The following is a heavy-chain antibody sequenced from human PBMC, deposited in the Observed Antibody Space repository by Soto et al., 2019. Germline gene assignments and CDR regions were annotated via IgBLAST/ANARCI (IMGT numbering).Heavy chain of an antibody. J-gene: IGHJ6*02. V-gene: IGHV3-23*01. D-gene: IGHD3-9*01. CDR2: IDYRPSNT. Sequence: GGSLRLSCAGSGVIFSNYAMSWVRQAPGEGLEWVSSIDYRPSNTYYADSVKGRFTISRDTSKNMLSLQMNSLRFEDTAVYYCLTWSHDVLTGSDGHGMDVWGPGTTVTVSS. CDR1: GVIFSNYA. CDR3: LTWSHDVLTGSDGHGMDV.